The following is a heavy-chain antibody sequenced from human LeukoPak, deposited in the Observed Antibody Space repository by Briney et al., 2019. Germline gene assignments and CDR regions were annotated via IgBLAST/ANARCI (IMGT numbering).Heavy chain of an antibody. CDR2: ISAYSGST. CDR1: GYTFTSYG. Sequence: ASVKVSCKASGYTFTSYGISWVRQAPGQGLERMGWISAYSGSTNYAQKLQGRVTMTTDTSTSTAYMELRSLRSDDTAVYYCARVDIVVVPAAKGPYYYYGMDVWGQGTTVTVSS. D-gene: IGHD2-2*03. V-gene: IGHV1-18*01. J-gene: IGHJ6*02. CDR3: ARVDIVVVPAAKGPYYYYGMDV.